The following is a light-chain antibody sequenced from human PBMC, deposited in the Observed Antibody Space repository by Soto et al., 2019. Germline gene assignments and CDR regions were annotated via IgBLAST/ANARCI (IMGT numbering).Light chain of an antibody. V-gene: IGKV3D-20*01. CDR3: QQYGRAPLT. CDR1: QSVGGTY. Sequence: EIVLTQSPATLSLSPGERATLSCGASQSVGGTYEAWYQQKVGLAPRLLIYDTSSRATGIPDRFGGSASGTDLTPPGRVLEPADFALYYCQQYGRAPLTYGQGTKVEIK. J-gene: IGKJ1*01. CDR2: DTS.